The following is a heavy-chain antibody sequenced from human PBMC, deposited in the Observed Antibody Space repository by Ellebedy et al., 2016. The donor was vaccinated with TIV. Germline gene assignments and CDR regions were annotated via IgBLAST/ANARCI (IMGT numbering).Heavy chain of an antibody. Sequence: GGSLRLSCAASGFTFSSYWMTWVRQAPGKGLEWVANINQDGSEQYYVDSVQGRFTISRDNARNSLNLQMNSVRAEDAAVYYCATDGSYGDYRSPTHASVMWGQGTMVIVSS. D-gene: IGHD4-17*01. J-gene: IGHJ3*02. V-gene: IGHV3-7*01. CDR2: INQDGSEQ. CDR1: GFTFSSYW. CDR3: ATDGSYGDYRSPTHASVM.